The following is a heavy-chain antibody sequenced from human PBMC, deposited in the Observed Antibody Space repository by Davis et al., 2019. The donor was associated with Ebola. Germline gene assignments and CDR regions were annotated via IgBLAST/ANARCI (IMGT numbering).Heavy chain of an antibody. CDR3: AKDNRNIWSEV. D-gene: IGHD2/OR15-2a*01. CDR1: GFTFSSYA. CDR2: LGTSADT. J-gene: IGHJ3*01. Sequence: GESLKISCAASGFTFSSYAMSWVRQPPGKGLEWVSTLGTSADTYYADSVKGRFTISRDNSKNTLYLQMNGLRVEDTAIYYCAKDNRNIWSEVWGQGTMVTVSS. V-gene: IGHV3-23*01.